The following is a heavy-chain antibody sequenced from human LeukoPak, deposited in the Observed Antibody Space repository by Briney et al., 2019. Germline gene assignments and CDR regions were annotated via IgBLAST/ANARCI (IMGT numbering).Heavy chain of an antibody. CDR1: GYTVTSHA. CDR2: IHAGNGNT. V-gene: IGHV1-3*01. J-gene: IGHJ4*02. Sequence: GASVKVSCKASGYTVTSHAIQWVRQAPGQRFEWMGWIHAGNGNTKYSQNFQDRVTITRDTSASTAYMELTSLRLEDTAVYYCARRTGATGIDFWGQGTLVTVSS. D-gene: IGHD6-13*01. CDR3: ARRTGATGIDF.